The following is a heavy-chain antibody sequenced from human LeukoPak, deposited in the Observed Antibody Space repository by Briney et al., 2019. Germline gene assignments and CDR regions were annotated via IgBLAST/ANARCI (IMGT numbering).Heavy chain of an antibody. J-gene: IGHJ4*02. CDR3: TTYGRDGYKGYY. Sequence: GGSLRLSCAVSGFTFSIYSMSWVRQAPGKGLEWISYITGSSSTIYYADSVKGRFTISRDNAKNSVYLQMNSLRATDTVVYYCTTYGRDGYKGYYWGQGALVTVSS. CDR2: ITGSSSTI. D-gene: IGHD5-24*01. CDR1: GFTFSIYS. V-gene: IGHV3-48*04.